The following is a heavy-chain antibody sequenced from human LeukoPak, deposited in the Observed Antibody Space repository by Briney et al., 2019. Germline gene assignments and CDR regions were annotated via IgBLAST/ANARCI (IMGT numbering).Heavy chain of an antibody. CDR1: GGSISSYY. Sequence: SETLSLTCTVSGGSISSYYWSWIRQPPGKGLEWVGYIYYSGSTNYNPSPKSRVTISVDTSKNQFSLKLSSVTAADTAVYYCARTLRFWVYYFDYWGQGTLVTVSS. CDR2: IYYSGST. J-gene: IGHJ4*02. D-gene: IGHD3-16*01. CDR3: ARTLRFWVYYFDY. V-gene: IGHV4-59*12.